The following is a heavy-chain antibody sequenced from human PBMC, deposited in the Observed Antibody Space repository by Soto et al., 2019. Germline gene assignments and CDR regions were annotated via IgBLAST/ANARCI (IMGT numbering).Heavy chain of an antibody. CDR3: ARMRLPEDSRAYTFDS. V-gene: IGHV4-30-4*01. CDR2: IYYSGST. J-gene: IGHJ4*02. CDR1: GGSINSADYY. Sequence: QVQLQESGPGLVKPSQTLSLTCTVSGGSINSADYYWSWIRQPPGKGLEWIGYIYYSGSTYYNPSLMSGLTISGDTSKNQFSLKLSSVTAADTAVCYWARMRLPEDSRAYTFDSWGQGTLVTGSS. D-gene: IGHD3-22*01.